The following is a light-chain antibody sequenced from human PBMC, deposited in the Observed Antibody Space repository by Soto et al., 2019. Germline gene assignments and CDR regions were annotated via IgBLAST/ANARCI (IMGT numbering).Light chain of an antibody. V-gene: IGKV4-1*01. Sequence: DIVMTQSPDSLAVSLGERATINCKSSQSVLYSSNNKNYLAWYQQKPGQPPKLIIYWASTRESGGPDRCSGSCYGTDITLTISILQAEDVAFYYCQQYFRPWTFGQGTKVEIK. CDR1: QSVLYSSNNKNY. CDR2: WAS. CDR3: QQYFRPWT. J-gene: IGKJ1*01.